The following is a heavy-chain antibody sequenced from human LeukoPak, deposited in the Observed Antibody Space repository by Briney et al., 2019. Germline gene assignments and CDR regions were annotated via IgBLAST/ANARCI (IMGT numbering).Heavy chain of an antibody. Sequence: PGGSPRLSCAASGFTFSSYGMHWVRQAPGKGLEWVAVIWYDGSNKYYADSVKGRFTISRDNSKNTLYLQMNSLRAEDTAVYYCARTDEGDYYDSSGYSDPGDYWGQGTLVTVSS. D-gene: IGHD3-22*01. V-gene: IGHV3-33*01. J-gene: IGHJ4*02. CDR2: IWYDGSNK. CDR3: ARTDEGDYYDSSGYSDPGDY. CDR1: GFTFSSYG.